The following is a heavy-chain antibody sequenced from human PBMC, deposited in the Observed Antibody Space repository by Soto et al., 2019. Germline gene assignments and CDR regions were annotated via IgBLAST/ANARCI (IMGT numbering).Heavy chain of an antibody. CDR3: ASEPIYYNDGSGYYPLGY. CDR1: GYTFTTYC. V-gene: IGHV1-18*04. D-gene: IGHD3-22*01. Sequence: ASVKVSCKSSGYTFTTYCFSWVRQAPGQGLECVGWISASNGNTHYSQKFQGRVTMTTDTSTSTAYMELRSLTSGDTAVYYCASEPIYYNDGSGYYPLGYWGQGTLVTVSS. CDR2: ISASNGNT. J-gene: IGHJ4*02.